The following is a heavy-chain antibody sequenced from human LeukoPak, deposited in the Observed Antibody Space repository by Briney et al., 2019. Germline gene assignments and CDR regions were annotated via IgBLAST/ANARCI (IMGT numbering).Heavy chain of an antibody. V-gene: IGHV3-48*02. CDR1: GFTFSSYG. D-gene: IGHD5-12*01. Sequence: GGSLRLSCAASGFTFSSYGMHWVRQAPGKGLEWVSYISSSSSIIYYADSVKGRFTISRDNAKNSLYLQMNSLRDEDTAVYYCARDHYGGYDFDYWGQGTLVTVSS. CDR2: ISSSSSII. J-gene: IGHJ4*02. CDR3: ARDHYGGYDFDY.